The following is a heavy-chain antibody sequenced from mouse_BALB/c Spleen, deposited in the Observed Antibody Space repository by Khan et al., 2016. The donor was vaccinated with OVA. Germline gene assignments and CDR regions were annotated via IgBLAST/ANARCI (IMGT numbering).Heavy chain of an antibody. V-gene: IGHV1-54*01. CDR2: INPGSDNT. D-gene: IGHD1-1*02. Sequence: QVQLQQSGAELVRPGTSVKVSCKATGYAFTDYLIEWVKQRPGQGLEWIGVINPGSDNTNYNEKFKGKATLTADKSSNTAYMQLSSLTSDDSADYFCGRGGYGTLAYWGQGTPVTVSA. CDR3: GRGGYGTLAY. CDR1: GYAFTDYL. J-gene: IGHJ3*01.